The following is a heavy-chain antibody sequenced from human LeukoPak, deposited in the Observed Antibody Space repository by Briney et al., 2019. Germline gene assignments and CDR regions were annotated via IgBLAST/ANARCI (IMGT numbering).Heavy chain of an antibody. J-gene: IGHJ4*02. CDR2: INPNSGGT. D-gene: IGHD6-6*01. Sequence: ASVKVSCKASGYTFTGYYMHWVRQAPGQGLEWVGWINPNSGGTNYAQKFQGWVTMTRDTSTSTVYMELSSLRSDDTAVYYCARTAARRFDYWGQGTLVTVSS. CDR3: ARTAARRFDY. V-gene: IGHV1-2*04. CDR1: GYTFTGYY.